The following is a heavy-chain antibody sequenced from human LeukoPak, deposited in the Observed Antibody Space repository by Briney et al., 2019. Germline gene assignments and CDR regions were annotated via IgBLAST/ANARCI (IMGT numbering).Heavy chain of an antibody. J-gene: IGHJ4*02. V-gene: IGHV3-30*02. CDR2: IWYEGINK. Sequence: GGSLRLSCAASGFTFSTYGMHWVRQAPGKGREWVAFIWYEGINKYYADSVKGRFTIYRDKYKNTLYIQMHSLRGEEKSIYDCAKDDYGGNSGTDNWGQGTLVTVSS. D-gene: IGHD4-23*01. CDR3: AKDDYGGNSGTDN. CDR1: GFTFSTYG.